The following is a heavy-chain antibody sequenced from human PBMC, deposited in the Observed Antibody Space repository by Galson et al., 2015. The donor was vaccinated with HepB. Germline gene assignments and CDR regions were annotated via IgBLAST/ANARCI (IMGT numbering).Heavy chain of an antibody. CDR2: IRFDGNNE. D-gene: IGHD5-18*01. J-gene: IGHJ2*01. V-gene: IGHV3-30*02. Sequence: SLRLSCAASGFTFRNYGMNWVRQAPGKGLEWVAFIRFDGNNEYYSDSVKGRFTISKDNSKDTLDLQMNSLRSDDTAVYYCAKEGDSYGAYWYFDLWGRGTLVTVYS. CDR3: AKEGDSYGAYWYFDL. CDR1: GFTFRNYG.